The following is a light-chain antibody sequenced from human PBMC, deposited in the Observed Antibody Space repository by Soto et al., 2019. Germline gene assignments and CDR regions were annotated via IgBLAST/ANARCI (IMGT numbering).Light chain of an antibody. J-gene: IGKJ1*01. CDR2: GAS. CDR1: RSVTNN. CDR3: QQYKNWPL. V-gene: IGKV3-15*01. Sequence: PGERATLSCRASRSVTNNYLAWHQQKPGQTPRLLLYGASTRATGIPVRFSGSGFGTEFTLTIRSLQSEDFAVYYCQQYKNWPLFGQGTKVDIK.